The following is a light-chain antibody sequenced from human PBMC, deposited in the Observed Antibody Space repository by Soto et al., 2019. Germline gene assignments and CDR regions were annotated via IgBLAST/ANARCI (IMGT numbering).Light chain of an antibody. J-gene: IGKJ1*01. CDR3: QQYGSSPRT. Sequence: EIVLTQSPGTLSLSPGERATLSCRASQSVRSSYLAWYQQKPGQAPRLLMYGASSRATGIPDRFSGSGSGTDFTLTISRLEPEDFAVYYCQQYGSSPRTFGQGTKVDNK. V-gene: IGKV3-20*01. CDR1: QSVRSSY. CDR2: GAS.